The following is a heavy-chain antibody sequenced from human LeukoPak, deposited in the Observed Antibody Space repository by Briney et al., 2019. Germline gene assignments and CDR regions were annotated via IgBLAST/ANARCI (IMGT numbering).Heavy chain of an antibody. CDR3: AKDSSSGSSYYFHGMDV. CDR1: GFTFSSYS. CDR2: ISSSSSYI. Sequence: GGSLRLSCAASGFTFSSYSMNWVRQAPGKGLEWVSSISSSSSYIYYADSVKGRFTISRDNSNYTLDLQMNSLRAEDTAVYYCAKDSSSGSSYYFHGMDVWGQGTTVIVSS. J-gene: IGHJ6*02. D-gene: IGHD3-10*01. V-gene: IGHV3-21*01.